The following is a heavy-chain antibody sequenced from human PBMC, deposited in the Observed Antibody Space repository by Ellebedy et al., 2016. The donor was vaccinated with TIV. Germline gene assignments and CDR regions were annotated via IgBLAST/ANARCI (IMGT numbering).Heavy chain of an antibody. D-gene: IGHD4-17*01. Sequence: KVSXXGSGYTFISYWIGWVRQMPGKGLEWMGVIYPGDSDTRYSPSFQGQVTISADKSINTAYLQWSSLEASDTAIYYCARRDGDSDFDYWGQGTLVTVSS. CDR3: ARRDGDSDFDY. J-gene: IGHJ4*02. CDR2: IYPGDSDT. CDR1: GYTFISYW. V-gene: IGHV5-51*01.